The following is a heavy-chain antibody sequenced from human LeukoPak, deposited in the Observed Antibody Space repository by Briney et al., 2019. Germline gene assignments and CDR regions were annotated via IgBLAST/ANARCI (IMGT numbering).Heavy chain of an antibody. V-gene: IGHV4-59*01. J-gene: IGHJ4*02. CDR2: IYYSGTT. CDR3: ARGTVQMGMGERFFDF. CDR1: GGSINTYY. D-gene: IGHD3-16*01. Sequence: SETLSLTCSVSGGSINTYYWTWIRLSPGKGLDWIGYIYYSGTTDYNPSLKSRVSMSVDTSRNQFSLRLSSVTAADTAIYYCARGTVQMGMGERFFDFWGQGTLVTVSS.